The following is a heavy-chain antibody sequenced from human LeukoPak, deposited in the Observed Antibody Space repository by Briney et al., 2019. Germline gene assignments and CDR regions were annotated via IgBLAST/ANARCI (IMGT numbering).Heavy chain of an antibody. CDR2: IRYDGSNK. Sequence: PGGSLRLSCAASGFTFSSYGMHWVRQAPGKGLEWVAFIRYDGSNKYYADSVKGRFTISRDNSKNTLYLQMNSLGAEDTAVYYCAKIPGFVRGCTRNDGFDIWGQGTMVTVSS. J-gene: IGHJ3*02. V-gene: IGHV3-30*02. CDR3: AKIPGFVRGCTRNDGFDI. D-gene: IGHD3-10*02. CDR1: GFTFSSYG.